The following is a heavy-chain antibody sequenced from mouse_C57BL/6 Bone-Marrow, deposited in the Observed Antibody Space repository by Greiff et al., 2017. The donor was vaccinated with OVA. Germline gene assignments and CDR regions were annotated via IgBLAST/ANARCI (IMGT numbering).Heavy chain of an antibody. CDR1: GYTFTSYD. CDR3: SSVITTVVAHWYFDV. V-gene: IGHV1-85*01. CDR2: IYPSDGST. D-gene: IGHD1-1*01. J-gene: IGHJ1*03. Sequence: VQLVESGPELVKPGASVKLSCKASGYTFTSYDINWVKQRPGQGLEWIGWIYPSDGSTTYNEKFKGKATLTVDTSSSTAYMELHSLTSEDSAVXFCSSVITTVVAHWYFDVWGTGTTVTVSS.